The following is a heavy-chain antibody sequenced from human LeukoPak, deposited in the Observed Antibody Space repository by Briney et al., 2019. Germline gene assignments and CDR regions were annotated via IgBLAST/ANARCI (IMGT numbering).Heavy chain of an antibody. CDR3: ARGYGYNSEY. Sequence: SETLSLTCSVSGGAISTFYWIWIRQRPGKGLEWCGCIQNSGSTEYNPSLERLVTISVDRSRNQFSLKLTSVTAADTAVYFCARGYGYNSEYWGQGTLVTVSP. D-gene: IGHD5-24*01. V-gene: IGHV4-59*13. CDR2: IQNSGST. J-gene: IGHJ4*02. CDR1: GGAISTFY.